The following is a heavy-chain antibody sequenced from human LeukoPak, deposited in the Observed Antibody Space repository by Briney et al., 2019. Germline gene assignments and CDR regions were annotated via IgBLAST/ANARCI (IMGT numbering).Heavy chain of an antibody. CDR2: ISGSGDST. CDR3: AKGEAYQLLGGNFDY. D-gene: IGHD2-2*01. V-gene: IGHV3-23*01. CDR1: GFTFSSYA. Sequence: GGSLSLSCAASGFTFSSYAMSWVRQAPGKGLEWVSGISGSGDSTYNADSVKGRFSISRDNSKNTLYLQMNSLRAEDTAVYYCAKGEAYQLLGGNFDYWGQGTLVTVSS. J-gene: IGHJ4*02.